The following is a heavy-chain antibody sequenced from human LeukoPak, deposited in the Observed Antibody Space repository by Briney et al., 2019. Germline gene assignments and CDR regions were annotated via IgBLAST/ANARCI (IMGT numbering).Heavy chain of an antibody. CDR3: AREMGIVVVPAGLDP. J-gene: IGHJ5*02. CDR2: ISAGGGST. V-gene: IGHV3-23*01. CDR1: DFTFSDYA. Sequence: GGSLRLSCAVSDFTFSDYAMSWVRQAPGRGLEWVSGISAGGGSTYYADSVKGRFTISRDNAKNSLYLQMNSLRAEDTAVYYCAREMGIVVVPAGLDPWGQGTLVTVSS. D-gene: IGHD2-2*03.